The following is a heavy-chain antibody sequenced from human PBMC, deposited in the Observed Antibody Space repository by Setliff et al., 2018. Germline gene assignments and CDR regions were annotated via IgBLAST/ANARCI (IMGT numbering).Heavy chain of an antibody. V-gene: IGHV3-7*01. CDR1: GFTFSSTW. CDR3: VRDLHWGFDY. CDR2: IKQDGSEK. Sequence: GGSLRLSCAASGFTFSSTWMSWVRQAPGKGLEWVANIKQDGSEKNYVDSVKGRFTISRDNVKNSLFLQMNSLRAEDTAVYYCVRDLHWGFDYWGLGTLVTVSS. J-gene: IGHJ4*02. D-gene: IGHD7-27*01.